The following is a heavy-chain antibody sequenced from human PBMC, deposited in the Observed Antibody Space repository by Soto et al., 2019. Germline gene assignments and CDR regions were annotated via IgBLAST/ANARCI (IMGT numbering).Heavy chain of an antibody. CDR2: ILDDGGNQ. CDR1: GFTFSAYA. J-gene: IGHJ5*02. D-gene: IGHD1-1*01. Sequence: GGSLRLSCAASGFTFSAYAMHWVRQAPGTGLERVARILDDGGNQYYANFVKGRFTISRDNSKNTLYLQMNSLTPEDTAVYYCAGHLSHLEPGWFDPWGRGTLVTVSS. V-gene: IGHV3-30-3*01. CDR3: AGHLSHLEPGWFDP.